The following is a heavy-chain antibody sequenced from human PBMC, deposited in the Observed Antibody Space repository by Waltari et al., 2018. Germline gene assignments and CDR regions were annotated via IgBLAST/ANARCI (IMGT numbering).Heavy chain of an antibody. CDR3: ASAPRPMVSAPFDY. J-gene: IGHJ4*02. CDR2: ISNSGDMT. Sequence: EVQLVESGGGLVPPGGALGLFCSGFGLRDYTMAWVRQAQGKGLEWVSGISNSGDMTSYADSVKGRFTISRDTSKNTLFLQMNGLRAEDTAIYYCASAPRPMVSAPFDYWGQGVLVTVSS. CDR1: GLRDYT. V-gene: IGHV3-23*04. D-gene: IGHD2-15*01.